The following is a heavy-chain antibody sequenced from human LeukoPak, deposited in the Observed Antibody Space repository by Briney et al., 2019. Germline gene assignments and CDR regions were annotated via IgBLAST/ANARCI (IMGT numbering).Heavy chain of an antibody. Sequence: GASVTDSFKASGYTFTSYYMRWVRQAPGQGLEWMGIINPSGGSTSYAQKFQGRVTMTRDMSTSTVYMELSSLRSEDTAVYYCARDRSSGWYDYWGQGTLVTVSS. CDR3: ARDRSSGWYDY. D-gene: IGHD6-19*01. V-gene: IGHV1-46*01. CDR2: INPSGGST. J-gene: IGHJ4*02. CDR1: GYTFTSYY.